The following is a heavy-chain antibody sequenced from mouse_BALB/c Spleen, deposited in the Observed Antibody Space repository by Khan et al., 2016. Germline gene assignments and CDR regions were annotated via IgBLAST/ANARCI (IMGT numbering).Heavy chain of an antibody. CDR2: INPGSGGT. CDR1: GYAFTNYL. J-gene: IGHJ3*01. V-gene: IGHV1-54*01. Sequence: QVQLQQSGAELVRPGTSVKVSCKASGYAFTNYLIEWVKQRPGQGLEWIGVINPGSGGTNYNEQFKGKATLTADTSSSTAYLPLSSLTSDNSAVYFGARSDGYDVGYAYWGQGTLVTVSA. D-gene: IGHD2-2*01. CDR3: ARSDGYDVGYAY.